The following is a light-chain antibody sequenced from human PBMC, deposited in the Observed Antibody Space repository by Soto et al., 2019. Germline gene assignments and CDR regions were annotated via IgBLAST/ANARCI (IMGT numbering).Light chain of an antibody. CDR2: YDD. J-gene: IGLJ2*01. CDR3: AEWDDSLNGVV. Sequence: QSVLPQPPSVSEAPRQRVTISCSGSSSNIGNNAVNWYQQLPGKAPKLLIYYDDLLPSGVSDRFSGSKSGTSASLAISGLQSEDEADYYCAEWDDSLNGVVFGGGTKLTVL. V-gene: IGLV1-36*01. CDR1: SSNIGNNA.